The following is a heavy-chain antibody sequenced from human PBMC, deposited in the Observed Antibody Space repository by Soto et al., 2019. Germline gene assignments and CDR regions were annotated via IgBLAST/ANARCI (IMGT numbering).Heavy chain of an antibody. D-gene: IGHD6-19*01. CDR3: ARTTGWYLHDS. CDR1: GDSMSRHY. J-gene: IGHJ5*01. CDR2: ISSTGST. Sequence: QVQLQESGPGLVKPSETLSLTCTVSGDSMSRHYWSWLRQPPGKGLEWIGYISSTGSTHYNTSLRSRVTISPDTSKKQFSLNLNSVTAADTAVYYCARTTGWYLHDSWGQGTLVTVSS. V-gene: IGHV4-59*11.